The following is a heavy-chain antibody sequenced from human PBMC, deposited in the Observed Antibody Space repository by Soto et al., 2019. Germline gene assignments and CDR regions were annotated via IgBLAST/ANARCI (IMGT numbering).Heavy chain of an antibody. D-gene: IGHD3-10*01. Sequence: SETLSLTCTVSGDSISSYYWSWIRQPPGKGLEWIGYIYYSGSTNYNPSLKSRVTISVDTSKNQFSRKLSSVTAADTAVYYCARDYSGSGSYKDYYYYYMDVWGEGTTVTVSS. J-gene: IGHJ6*03. CDR2: IYYSGST. V-gene: IGHV4-59*01. CDR1: GDSISSYY. CDR3: ARDYSGSGSYKDYYYYYMDV.